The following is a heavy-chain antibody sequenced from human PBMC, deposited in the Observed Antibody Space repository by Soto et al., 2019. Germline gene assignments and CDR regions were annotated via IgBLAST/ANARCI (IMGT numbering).Heavy chain of an antibody. CDR2: IYYSGST. D-gene: IGHD1-1*01. J-gene: IGHJ3*02. V-gene: IGHV4-59*08. Sequence: QVQLQESGPGLVKPSETLSLTCTVSGGSISSYYWSWIRQPPGKGLEWIGYIYYSGSTNYNPSLKSRVTISVDTSKNQFSLKLSSVTAADTAVYYCARQGGYHWNGDAFDIWGQGTMVTVSS. CDR3: ARQGGYHWNGDAFDI. CDR1: GGSISSYY.